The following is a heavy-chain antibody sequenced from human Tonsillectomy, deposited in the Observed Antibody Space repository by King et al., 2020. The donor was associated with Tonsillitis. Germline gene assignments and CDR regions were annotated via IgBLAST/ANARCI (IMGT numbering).Heavy chain of an antibody. V-gene: IGHV3-21*01. CDR2: ITYSSNYI. CDR3: ARDRGIGSPFDF. J-gene: IGHJ4*02. CDR1: GFTFRTYS. Sequence: QLVQSGGGLVKPGGSLRLSCAASGFTFRTYSMNWVRQAPGKGLEWVSSITYSSNYIYYADSVRGRFTISRDNAKNSLCLQMNGLRAEDTAVYYCARDRGIGSPFDFWGQGTLVTVSS. D-gene: IGHD2-15*01.